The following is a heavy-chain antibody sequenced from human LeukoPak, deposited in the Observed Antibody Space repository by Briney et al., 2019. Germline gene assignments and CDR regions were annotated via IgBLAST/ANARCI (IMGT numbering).Heavy chain of an antibody. CDR2: ISGSGGST. J-gene: IGHJ4*02. V-gene: IGHV3-23*01. D-gene: IGHD6-19*01. CDR1: GFTFSNYA. CDR3: AKVTAVACKGYYFDY. Sequence: GGSLRLSCAASGFTFSNYAMSWVRQAPEKGLEWVSEISGSGGSTYYADSVKGQFTISRDNSKNTLYLQMNSLRAEDTALYYCAKVTAVACKGYYFDYWGQGTLVTVSS.